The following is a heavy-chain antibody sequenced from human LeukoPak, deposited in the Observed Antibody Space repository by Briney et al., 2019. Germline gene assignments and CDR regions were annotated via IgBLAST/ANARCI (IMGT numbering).Heavy chain of an antibody. CDR3: ARDGSSGYYLDAFDI. D-gene: IGHD3-22*01. CDR1: GFTFSSYG. Sequence: PGRSLRLSCAASGFTFSSYGMHWVRQAPGKGLEWVAVIWYDGSNKYYADSVKGRFTISRDNSKNTLYLQMNSLRAKDTAVYYCARDGSSGYYLDAFDIWGQGTMVTVSS. CDR2: IWYDGSNK. V-gene: IGHV3-33*01. J-gene: IGHJ3*02.